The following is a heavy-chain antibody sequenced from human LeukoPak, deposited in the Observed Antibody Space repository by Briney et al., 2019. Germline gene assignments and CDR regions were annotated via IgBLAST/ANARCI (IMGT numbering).Heavy chain of an antibody. Sequence: ASVKVSCKTSGYTFTTYAISWVRQAPGQGLEWMGWMNPNSGNTGYAQKFQGRVTMTRNTSISTAYMELSSLRSEDTAVYYCARGPVLNAFDIWGQGTMVTVSS. V-gene: IGHV1-8*02. J-gene: IGHJ3*02. D-gene: IGHD4/OR15-4a*01. CDR1: GYTFTTYA. CDR2: MNPNSGNT. CDR3: ARGPVLNAFDI.